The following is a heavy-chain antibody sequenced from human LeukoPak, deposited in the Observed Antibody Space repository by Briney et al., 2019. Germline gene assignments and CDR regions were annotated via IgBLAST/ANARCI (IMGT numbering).Heavy chain of an antibody. CDR2: IIPIFGTA. V-gene: IGHV1-69*05. D-gene: IGHD1-26*01. J-gene: IGHJ4*02. Sequence: SVKVSCKASGGTFSSYAISWVRQAPGQGLEWTGGIIPIFGTANYAQKFQGRVTITTDESTSTAYMELSSLRSEDTAVYYCARASGWELPLDYWGQGTLVTVSS. CDR1: GGTFSSYA. CDR3: ARASGWELPLDY.